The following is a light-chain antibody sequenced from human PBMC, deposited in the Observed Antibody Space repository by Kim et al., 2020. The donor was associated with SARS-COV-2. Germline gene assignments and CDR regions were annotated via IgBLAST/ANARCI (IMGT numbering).Light chain of an antibody. J-gene: IGKJ2*01. Sequence: EIVMTQSPATLSVSPGERATLPCRASQSVSSNLAWYQQKPGQPPRLLIYGASTRAPGIPARFSGSGSGTEFTLTISSLQSEDFAIYYCQQYNNWPPYTFSQGTKLEIK. CDR3: QQYNNWPPYT. CDR1: QSVSSN. CDR2: GAS. V-gene: IGKV3-15*01.